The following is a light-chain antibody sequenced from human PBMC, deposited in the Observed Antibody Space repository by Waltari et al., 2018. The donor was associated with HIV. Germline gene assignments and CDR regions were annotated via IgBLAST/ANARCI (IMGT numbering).Light chain of an antibody. CDR3: QQSKTLPLT. CDR1: QAISSY. J-gene: IGKJ4*01. Sequence: DIQLTQSPSFVSASVGDTVTITCRASQAISSYVAWYQQRPTKAPKVLLYGASTLQAGVSARFRGSGSGTEFTLTITSVQPDDSATYDCQQSKTLPLTVCGGTRIDIK. V-gene: IGKV1-9*01. CDR2: GAS.